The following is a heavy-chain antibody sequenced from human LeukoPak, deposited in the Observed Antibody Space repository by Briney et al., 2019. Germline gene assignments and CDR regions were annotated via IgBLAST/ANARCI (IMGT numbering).Heavy chain of an antibody. Sequence: GGSLRLSCAASGFTFSSYSMNWVRQAPGKGLEWVSSISSSSSYIYYADSVKGRFTISRDNAKNSLYLQMNSLRAEDTAVYYCAREPDIAVVPAAIPDYWGQGTLVTVSS. CDR3: AREPDIAVVPAAIPDY. CDR1: GFTFSSYS. D-gene: IGHD2-2*02. J-gene: IGHJ4*02. CDR2: ISSSSSYI. V-gene: IGHV3-21*01.